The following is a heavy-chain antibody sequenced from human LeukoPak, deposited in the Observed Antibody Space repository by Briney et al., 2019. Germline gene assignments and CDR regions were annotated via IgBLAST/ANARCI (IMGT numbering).Heavy chain of an antibody. CDR1: GGSISSYY. D-gene: IGHD3-9*01. Sequence: SETLSLTCTVSGGSISSYYWSWIRQPPAKGLEWIGYIYYSGSTNYNPSLKSRVTISVDTSKNQFSLKLSSVTAADTAVYYCARSRYFDWSMWGQGTLVTVSS. J-gene: IGHJ4*02. V-gene: IGHV4-59*01. CDR2: IYYSGST. CDR3: ARSRYFDWSM.